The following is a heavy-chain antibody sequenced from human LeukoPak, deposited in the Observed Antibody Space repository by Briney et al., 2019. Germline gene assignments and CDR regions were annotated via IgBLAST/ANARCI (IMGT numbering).Heavy chain of an antibody. V-gene: IGHV3-30*02. J-gene: IGHJ4*02. CDR3: ARGNSFDLYYFDVGPYLDY. CDR2: IRSDGGIQ. Sequence: PRGSLRLSCSTSGFTLSSYGIHWVRQAPPKGLQWVAFIRSDGGIQHYADSVQGRFGLSRDNSNNMLYLQMNSLRAEDTAVYYCARGNSFDLYYFDVGPYLDYGGQGTLVTVSS. CDR1: GFTLSSYG. D-gene: IGHD3-10*01.